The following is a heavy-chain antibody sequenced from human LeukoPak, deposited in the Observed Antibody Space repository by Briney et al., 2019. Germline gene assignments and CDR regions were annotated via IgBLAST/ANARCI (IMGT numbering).Heavy chain of an antibody. Sequence: SETLSLTCTVSGGSISSSSYYWGWIRQPPGKGLEWIGSIYYSGSTYYSPSLKSRVTISVDTSKNQFSLKLSSVTAADTAVYYCARSLYDFWSGYYYYMDVWGKGTTVTVSS. J-gene: IGHJ6*03. CDR2: IYYSGST. V-gene: IGHV4-39*01. D-gene: IGHD3-3*01. CDR3: ARSLYDFWSGYYYYMDV. CDR1: GGSISSSSYY.